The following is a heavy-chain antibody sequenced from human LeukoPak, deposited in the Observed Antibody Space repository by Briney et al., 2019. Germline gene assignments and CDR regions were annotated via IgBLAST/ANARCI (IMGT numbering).Heavy chain of an antibody. Sequence: PGGSLRLSCAASGFTFSSYAMHWVRQAPGKGLEYVSAISSNGGSTYYANSVKGRFTISRDNSKNTLYLQMGSLRAEDMAVYYCARGSQEWELQAFDIWGQGTMVTVSS. CDR3: ARGSQEWELQAFDI. J-gene: IGHJ3*02. CDR2: ISSNGGST. CDR1: GFTFSSYA. D-gene: IGHD1-26*01. V-gene: IGHV3-64*01.